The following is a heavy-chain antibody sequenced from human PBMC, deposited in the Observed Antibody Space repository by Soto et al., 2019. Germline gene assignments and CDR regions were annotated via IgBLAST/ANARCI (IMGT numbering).Heavy chain of an antibody. J-gene: IGHJ6*02. CDR1: GGSFSDYY. CDR3: ARGRLEWLLLGYGVDV. Sequence: SETLSLTCAVYGGSFSDYYGTGSRQSPGKGLEWIGEINHSGITYYNPSLKSRVTISVDTSKNQFSLELRSVTAADTAIYYCARGRLEWLLLGYGVDVWGQGTTVTVSS. V-gene: IGHV4-34*01. CDR2: INHSGIT. D-gene: IGHD3-3*01.